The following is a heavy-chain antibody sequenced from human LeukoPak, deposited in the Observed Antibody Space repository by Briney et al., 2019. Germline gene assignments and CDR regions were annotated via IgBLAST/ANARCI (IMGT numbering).Heavy chain of an antibody. Sequence: ETLSLTCAVYGGSFSGYYWSWIRQPPGKGLEWIGEINHSGSTNYNPSLKSRVTISVDTSKNQFSLKLSSVTAADTAAYYCAREGVVPRFWFDPWGQGTLVTVSS. J-gene: IGHJ5*02. CDR1: GGSFSGYY. V-gene: IGHV4-34*01. D-gene: IGHD3-3*01. CDR3: AREGVVPRFWFDP. CDR2: INHSGST.